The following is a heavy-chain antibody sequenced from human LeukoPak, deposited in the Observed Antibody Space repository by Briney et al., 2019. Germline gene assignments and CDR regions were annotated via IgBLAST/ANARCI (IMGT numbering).Heavy chain of an antibody. D-gene: IGHD5-18*01. Sequence: PSETLSLTCTISGGSISSYYWSWFRQPAGKGLEWIGRIYTSGSTNYNPSLKTRVTVSVDTSKSQFSLKLSSVTAADTAMYYCAREGDKGGYNYWGQGTLVTVSS. CDR2: IYTSGST. V-gene: IGHV4-4*07. J-gene: IGHJ4*02. CDR1: GGSISSYY. CDR3: AREGDKGGYNY.